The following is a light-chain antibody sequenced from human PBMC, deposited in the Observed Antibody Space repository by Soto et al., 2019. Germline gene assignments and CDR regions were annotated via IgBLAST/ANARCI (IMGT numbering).Light chain of an antibody. CDR2: TNN. CDR1: SSNIGRDY. CDR3: AAWDDSLSTWV. Sequence: QSVLTQQPSASGTPGQRVTISCSGSSSNIGRDYVYWYQQFPGTAPKLLIYTNNQRPSGVPDRFSGSKSGTSASLAISGLRSEDEADYYCAAWDDSLSTWVFGGGTKVTVL. J-gene: IGLJ3*02. V-gene: IGLV1-47*02.